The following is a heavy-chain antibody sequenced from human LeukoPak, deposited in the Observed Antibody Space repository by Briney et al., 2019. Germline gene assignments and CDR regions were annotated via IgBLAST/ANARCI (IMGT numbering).Heavy chain of an antibody. CDR3: QPPVSRLTDY. CDR1: GFTFSSYG. J-gene: IGHJ4*02. D-gene: IGHD1-14*01. CDR2: ISYDGSNK. Sequence: GRSLRLSCAASGFTFSSYGMHWVRQAPGKGLEWVAVISYDGSNKYYADSVKGRFTISRDNAKNSLYLQMNSLRAEDTAVYYCQPPVSRLTDYWGQGTLVTVSS. V-gene: IGHV3-30*03.